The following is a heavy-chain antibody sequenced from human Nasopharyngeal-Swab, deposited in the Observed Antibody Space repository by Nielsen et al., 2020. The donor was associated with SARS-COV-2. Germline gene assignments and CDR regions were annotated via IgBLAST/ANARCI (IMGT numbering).Heavy chain of an antibody. CDR1: GGSFRDYF. J-gene: IGHJ6*04. D-gene: IGHD3-3*01. V-gene: IGHV4-34*01. Sequence: SETLSLTCAVYGGSFRDYFWTWIRQPPGKGLEWIAEIDHSGRTNYNPSLESRFTVSVDTSKNQFSLKVSSVTAADTAIYYCARGFSTATTFVDVWGKGAMVTVSS. CDR3: ARGFSTATTFVDV. CDR2: IDHSGRT.